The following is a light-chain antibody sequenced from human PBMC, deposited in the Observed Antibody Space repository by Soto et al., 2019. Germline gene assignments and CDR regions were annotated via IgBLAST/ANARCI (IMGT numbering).Light chain of an antibody. CDR2: GAS. J-gene: IGKJ1*01. CDR1: QSVYNN. V-gene: IGKV3-15*01. Sequence: EILMTQSPATLSVSPGETASLSFRASQSVYNNLAWYQQRPGQAPRLLIHGASTRATGVPAKVSGSGSGTEFTLTISSLQSEDFAVYYCQQHDSWPRTFGQGTKVDIK. CDR3: QQHDSWPRT.